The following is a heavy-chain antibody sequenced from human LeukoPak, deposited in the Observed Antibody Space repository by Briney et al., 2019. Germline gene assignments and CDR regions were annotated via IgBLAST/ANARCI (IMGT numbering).Heavy chain of an antibody. Sequence: GESLRISCKGSGYSFTSYWISWVRQMPGKGLEWMGRIDPSDSYTNYSPSFQGHVTISADKSISTAYLQWSSLKAWDTAMYYCARRYCSSTSCYGDAFDIWGQGSMVTVSS. CDR3: ARRYCSSTSCYGDAFDI. CDR2: IDPSDSYT. V-gene: IGHV5-10-1*01. D-gene: IGHD2-2*01. CDR1: GYSFTSYW. J-gene: IGHJ3*02.